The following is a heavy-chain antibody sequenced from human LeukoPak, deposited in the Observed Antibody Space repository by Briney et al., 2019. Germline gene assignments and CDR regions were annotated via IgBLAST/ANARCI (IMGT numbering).Heavy chain of an antibody. D-gene: IGHD6-6*01. CDR1: GDSISSYY. V-gene: IGHV4-4*07. Sequence: SETLSLTCTVSGDSISSYYWSWIRQPAGKGLEWIGRIYISVNTNYNPSLKSRVTISVDTSKNQCFLTLSSVTAADTAVYYCARVVSRSSSSYFDYWGQGTLVTVSS. J-gene: IGHJ4*02. CDR2: IYISVNT. CDR3: ARVVSRSSSSYFDY.